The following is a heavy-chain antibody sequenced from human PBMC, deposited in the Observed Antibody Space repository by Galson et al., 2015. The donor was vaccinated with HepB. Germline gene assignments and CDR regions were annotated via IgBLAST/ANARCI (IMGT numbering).Heavy chain of an antibody. CDR2: LSYDGSDK. J-gene: IGHJ5*02. CDR3: AKDRGSSGWYGSVGSPQGP. CDR1: GFSFRSNA. V-gene: IGHV3-30*18. Sequence: SLRLSCAASGFSFRSNAMHWVRQAPGKGLEWVAVLSYDGSDKYYADSVKGRFTISRDTSKNTLYLKMNSLRTEDTAVYFCAKDRGSSGWYGSVGSPQGPWGQGTLVTVSS. D-gene: IGHD6-19*01.